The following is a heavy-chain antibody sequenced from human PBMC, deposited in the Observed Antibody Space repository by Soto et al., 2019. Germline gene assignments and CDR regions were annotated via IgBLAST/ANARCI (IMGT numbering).Heavy chain of an antibody. CDR3: AREATVVTPAAFDI. V-gene: IGHV1-3*01. J-gene: IGHJ3*02. D-gene: IGHD4-17*01. Sequence: ASVKVSCKASGYTFTNYAMHWVRQAPGQRLEWMGWINANNGNTKYSQKFQGRVTMTRDTSISTAYMELNRLRSDDTAVYYCAREATVVTPAAFDIWGQGTMVTVSS. CDR2: INANNGNT. CDR1: GYTFTNYA.